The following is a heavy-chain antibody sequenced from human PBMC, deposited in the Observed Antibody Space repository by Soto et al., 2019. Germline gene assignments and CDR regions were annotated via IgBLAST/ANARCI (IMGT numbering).Heavy chain of an antibody. CDR2: INHSGST. V-gene: IGHV4-34*01. CDR3: ARGFWSGSYSGGLGMDV. Sequence: SETLSLTCAVYGGSFSGYYWSWIRQPPGEGLEWIGEINHSGSTNYNPSLKSRVTISVDTSKNQFSLKLSSVTAADTAVYYCARGFWSGSYSGGLGMDVWGQGSTVTVSS. J-gene: IGHJ6*02. D-gene: IGHD3-3*01. CDR1: GGSFSGYY.